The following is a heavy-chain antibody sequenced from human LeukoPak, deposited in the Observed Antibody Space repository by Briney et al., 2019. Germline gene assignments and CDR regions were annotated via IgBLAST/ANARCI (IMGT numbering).Heavy chain of an antibody. Sequence: GGSLRLSCAASGFTFSGFAMIWVRQAPGKGLQWVSSISAGSSNKYYAASVKGRFTISRANSKNALYLQMNSLRAEDTAIYYCAKGKAVVGAAGPDYWGQGTLVTVSS. D-gene: IGHD2-15*01. V-gene: IGHV3-23*01. J-gene: IGHJ4*02. CDR1: GFTFSGFA. CDR2: ISAGSSNK. CDR3: AKGKAVVGAAGPDY.